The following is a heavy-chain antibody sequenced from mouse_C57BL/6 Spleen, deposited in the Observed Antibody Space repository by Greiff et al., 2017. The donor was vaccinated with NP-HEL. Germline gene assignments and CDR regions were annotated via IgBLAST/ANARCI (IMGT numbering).Heavy chain of an antibody. D-gene: IGHD2-2*01. Sequence: EVQLQQSGPELVKPGASVKIPCKASGYTFTDYNMDWVKQSHGKSLEWIGDINPNNGGTIYNQKFKGKATLTVDKSSSTAYMELRSLTSEDTAVYYCARRIGSHGYDGGNAMDYWGQGTSVTVSS. CDR2: INPNNGGT. V-gene: IGHV1-18*01. CDR3: ARRIGSHGYDGGNAMDY. CDR1: GYTFTDYN. J-gene: IGHJ4*01.